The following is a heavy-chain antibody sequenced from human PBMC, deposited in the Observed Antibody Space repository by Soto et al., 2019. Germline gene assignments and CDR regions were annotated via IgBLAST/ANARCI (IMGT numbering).Heavy chain of an antibody. J-gene: IGHJ4*02. CDR2: ICSTGTT. CDR1: GASITTCDYY. Sequence: PSETLSLTCTVSGASITTCDYYWGWVRQPPGKGLAWIGSICSTGTTYYNPSLKSRVTISVDTSRNQLSLRLSSVTAADTAMYYCASHRRETGTYAQPLDYWGRGTLVTVSS. V-gene: IGHV4-39*01. D-gene: IGHD1-1*01. CDR3: ASHRRETGTYAQPLDY.